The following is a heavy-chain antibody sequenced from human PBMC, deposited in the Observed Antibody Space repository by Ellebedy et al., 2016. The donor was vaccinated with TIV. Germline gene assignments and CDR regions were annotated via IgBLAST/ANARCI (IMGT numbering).Heavy chain of an antibody. CDR2: ISYDGSNK. D-gene: IGHD6-19*01. V-gene: IGHV3-30-3*01. CDR1: GFTFSSYA. J-gene: IGHJ4*02. CDR3: AKDQSSGWFLHFDY. Sequence: GESLKISXAASGFTFSSYAMHWVRQAPGKGLEWVAVISYDGSNKYYADSVKGRFTISRDNSKNTLYLQMNSLRAEDTAVYYCAKDQSSGWFLHFDYWGQGTLVTVSS.